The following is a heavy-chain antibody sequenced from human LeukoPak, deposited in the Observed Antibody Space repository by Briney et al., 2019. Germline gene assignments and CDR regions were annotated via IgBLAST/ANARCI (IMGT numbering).Heavy chain of an antibody. CDR3: ARDLIVGARDSFDY. CDR2: INTNTGNP. Sequence: ASVKVSCKASGYTFSSYTMNWVRQAPGQGLEWMGWINTNTGNPTYAQGFTGRFVFSLDTSVSTAYLQISSLKAEDTAVYYCARDLIVGARDSFDYWGQGTLVTVSS. D-gene: IGHD1-26*01. V-gene: IGHV7-4-1*02. J-gene: IGHJ4*02. CDR1: GYTFSSYT.